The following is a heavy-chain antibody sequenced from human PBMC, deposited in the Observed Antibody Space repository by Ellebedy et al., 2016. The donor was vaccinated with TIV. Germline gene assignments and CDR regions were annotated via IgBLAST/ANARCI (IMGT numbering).Heavy chain of an antibody. Sequence: GESLKISCVASGFTFSNYNMNWVRQSPGKGLEWVSSIRSTGSDKYYSESVKGRFTISRDNAQDTLFLQMNSLRTEDTAVYYCATGALDADPLGNWGQGTLVTVSS. CDR1: GFTFSNYN. J-gene: IGHJ1*01. CDR3: ATGALDADPLGN. CDR2: IRSTGSDK. V-gene: IGHV3-21*04. D-gene: IGHD1-1*01.